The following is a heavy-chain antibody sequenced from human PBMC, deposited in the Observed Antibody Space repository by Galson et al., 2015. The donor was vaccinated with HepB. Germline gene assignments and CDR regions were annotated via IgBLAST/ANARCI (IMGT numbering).Heavy chain of an antibody. CDR1: GASISTSY. J-gene: IGHJ4*02. D-gene: IGHD1/OR15-1a*01. Sequence: LSLTCSVSGASISTSYWSWIRQPAGKGLEWIGRIFSPDSINYNPSLKSRITMSVDTSQNRFSLKMNSVTAADTGVYYCATNNHFDFWGQGIVVTVSS. CDR3: ATNNHFDF. CDR2: IFSPDSI. V-gene: IGHV4-4*07.